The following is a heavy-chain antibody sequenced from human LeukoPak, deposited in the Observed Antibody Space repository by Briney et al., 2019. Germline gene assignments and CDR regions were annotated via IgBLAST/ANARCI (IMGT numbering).Heavy chain of an antibody. D-gene: IGHD6-13*01. V-gene: IGHV3-23*01. CDR2: ISGSGGST. Sequence: GGSLRLSCAASGFTFSSCAMSWVRQAPGKGLEWVSAISGSGGSTYYADSVKGRFTISRDNSKNTLYLQMNSLRAEDTAVYYCAKCVAAAGGEDAFDIWGQGTMVTVSS. CDR1: GFTFSSCA. J-gene: IGHJ3*02. CDR3: AKCVAAAGGEDAFDI.